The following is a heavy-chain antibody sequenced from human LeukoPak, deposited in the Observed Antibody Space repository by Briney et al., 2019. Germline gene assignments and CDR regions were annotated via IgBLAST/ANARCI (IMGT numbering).Heavy chain of an antibody. CDR2: IYYSGST. J-gene: IGHJ4*02. V-gene: IGHV4-59*08. CDR3: ARTYYDFWSGYPHSYYFDY. D-gene: IGHD3-3*01. Sequence: SETLSLTCTVSGGSISSYYWSWIRRPPGKGLEWIGYIYYSGSTNYNPSLKSRVTISVDTSKNQFSLKLSSVTAADTAVYYCARTYYDFWSGYPHSYYFDYWGQGTLVTVSS. CDR1: GGSISSYY.